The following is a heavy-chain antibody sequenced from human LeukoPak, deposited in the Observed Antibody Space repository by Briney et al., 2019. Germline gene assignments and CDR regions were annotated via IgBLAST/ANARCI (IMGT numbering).Heavy chain of an antibody. CDR3: ARVLWGGLPRRNYYYMDV. V-gene: IGHV3-11*01. CDR1: GFTFSDYY. Sequence: GGSLRLSCAASGFTFSDYYMSWIRQAPGKGLEWVSYISSSGSTIYYADSVKGRFTISRDNAKNSLYLQMNSLRAEDTAVYYSARVLWGGLPRRNYYYMDVWGKGTTVTVSS. D-gene: IGHD2-21*01. CDR2: ISSSGSTI. J-gene: IGHJ6*03.